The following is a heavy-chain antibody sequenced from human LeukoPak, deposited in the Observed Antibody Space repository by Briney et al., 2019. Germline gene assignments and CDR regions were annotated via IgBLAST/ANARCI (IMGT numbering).Heavy chain of an antibody. D-gene: IGHD5-12*01. Sequence: GGPQRLSCTPSGYTFRHYYMRGLRQAPGKGREGVSYISSSGSTIYYAASVKGRFTISRDNAKTSLYLQMNSLRAEDTAVYYCARRSWLRFLIEYYSYYMDVWGKGTTVTVSS. J-gene: IGHJ6*03. CDR2: ISSSGSTI. V-gene: IGHV3-11*01. CDR1: GYTFRHYY. CDR3: ARRSWLRFLIEYYSYYMDV.